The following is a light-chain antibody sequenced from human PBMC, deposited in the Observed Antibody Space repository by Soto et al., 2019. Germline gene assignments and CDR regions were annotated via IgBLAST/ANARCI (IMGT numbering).Light chain of an antibody. J-gene: IGKJ3*01. CDR2: DAS. CDR1: QSISSW. V-gene: IGKV1-5*01. CDR3: QQHNSYSTPT. Sequence: DIQMTQSPSTLSASVGDRVTITCRASQSISSWLAWYQQKPGKAPKLLIYDASSLESGVPSRFSGSGSGTEFTLTISSPQPDDFATYYCQQHNSYSTPTFGPGTKVDIK.